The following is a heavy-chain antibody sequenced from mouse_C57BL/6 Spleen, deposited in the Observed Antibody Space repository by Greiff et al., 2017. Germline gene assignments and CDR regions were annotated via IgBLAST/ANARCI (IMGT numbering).Heavy chain of an antibody. CDR2: IYPGSGST. D-gene: IGHD1-1*01. V-gene: IGHV1-55*01. CDR1: GYTFTSYW. Sequence: QVQLQQPGAELVKPGASVKMSCKASGYTFTSYWITWVKQRPGQGLEWIGDIYPGSGSTNYNEKFKSKATLTVDTSSSTAYMQLSSLTSEDSAVYYCARHYYYNGFFDYWGQGTTLTVSS. J-gene: IGHJ2*01. CDR3: ARHYYYNGFFDY.